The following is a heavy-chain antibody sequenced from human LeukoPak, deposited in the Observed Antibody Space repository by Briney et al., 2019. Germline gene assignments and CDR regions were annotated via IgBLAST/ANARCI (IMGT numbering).Heavy chain of an antibody. D-gene: IGHD6-13*01. CDR3: ARDHSSSWTYYYYYYYGMDV. CDR2: ISYDGSNK. CDR1: GFTFSSYA. J-gene: IGHJ6*02. V-gene: IGHV3-30-3*01. Sequence: GGSLRLSCAASGFTFSSYAMHWVRQAPGKGLEWVAVISYDGSNKYYADSVKGRFTISRDNSKNTLYLQMNSLRADDTAVYYCARDHSSSWTYYYYYYYGMDVWGQGTTVTVSS.